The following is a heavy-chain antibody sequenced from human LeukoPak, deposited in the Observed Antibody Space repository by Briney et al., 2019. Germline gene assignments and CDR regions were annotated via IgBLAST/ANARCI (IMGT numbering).Heavy chain of an antibody. CDR3: AKDTGGSYAFDI. V-gene: IGHV3-43*02. D-gene: IGHD1-26*01. J-gene: IGHJ3*02. CDR1: GFTFDDYA. CDR2: ISGDGGSK. Sequence: GGSLRLSCAASGFTFDDYAMHWVRQAPGKGLEWVSLISGDGGSKYYADSVKGRFTISRDNSKNFLYLQMNSLRTEDTALYYCAKDTGGSYAFDIWGQGTMVTVSS.